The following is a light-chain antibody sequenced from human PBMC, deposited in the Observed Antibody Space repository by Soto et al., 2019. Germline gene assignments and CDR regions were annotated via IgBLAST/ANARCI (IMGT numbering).Light chain of an antibody. CDR1: SSDVGSYNL. J-gene: IGLJ2*01. CDR2: EGS. Sequence: QSALTQPASVSGSPGQSITISCAGTSSDVGSYNLVSWYQQHPGKAPKLMIYEGSERPSGVSKRFSGSKSGNTASLTISGLQAGDEADYYCATWDYSLTGEVFGGGTKLTVL. V-gene: IGLV2-23*01. CDR3: ATWDYSLTGEV.